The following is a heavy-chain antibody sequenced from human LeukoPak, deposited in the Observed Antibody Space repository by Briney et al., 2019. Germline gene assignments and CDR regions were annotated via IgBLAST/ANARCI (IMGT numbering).Heavy chain of an antibody. J-gene: IGHJ4*02. CDR1: GGSISSHY. Sequence: SETLSLTCTVSGGSISSHYWSWIRQPPGKGLEWIGYIYYSGSTNYNPSLKSRVTISVDTSKNQFSLKLSSVTAADTAVYYCARARDSSDGTDYWGQGALVTVSS. CDR2: IYYSGST. CDR3: ARARDSSDGTDY. V-gene: IGHV4-59*11. D-gene: IGHD3-22*01.